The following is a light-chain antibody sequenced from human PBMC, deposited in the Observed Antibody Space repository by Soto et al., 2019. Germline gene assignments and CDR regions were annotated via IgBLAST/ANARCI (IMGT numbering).Light chain of an antibody. CDR2: EGT. CDR3: FSYAGNSVYV. J-gene: IGLJ1*01. V-gene: IGLV2-23*01. CDR1: SSDVGSYNL. Sequence: LTHPASVSGSPGQSITISCTGTSSDVGSYNLVSWFQQLPGKVPKLIIYEGTKRPSGVSDRFSGSKSGYTASLTISGLQAEDAADYYCFSYAGNSVYVFGTGTKVTVL.